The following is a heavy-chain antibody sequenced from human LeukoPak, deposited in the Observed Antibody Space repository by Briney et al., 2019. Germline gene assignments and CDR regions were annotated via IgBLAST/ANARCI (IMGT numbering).Heavy chain of an antibody. J-gene: IGHJ4*02. V-gene: IGHV1-46*01. CDR2: INPSGGST. D-gene: IGHD3-9*01. Sequence: ASVKVSCKASGHTFTSYYMHWVRQAPGQGLEWMGIINPSGGSTSYAQKFQGRVTMTRDMSTSTVYMELSSLRSEDTAMYYCARQGLRYFELDYWGQGTLVTVSS. CDR1: GHTFTSYY. CDR3: ARQGLRYFELDY.